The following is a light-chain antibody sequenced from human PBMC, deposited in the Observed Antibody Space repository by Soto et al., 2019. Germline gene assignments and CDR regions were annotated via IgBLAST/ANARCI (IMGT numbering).Light chain of an antibody. CDR1: QSITSSY. CDR2: GTS. J-gene: IGKJ1*01. CDR3: QQYGSSPPKT. Sequence: EIVLTQSPGTRSLSPGERATLSCRASQSITSSYLAWFQQKPGQAPRLLIHGTSTRASGIPDRFSGSGSGTDFTLTISRLEPEDFAVYYCQQYGSSPPKTFGQGTKVEIK. V-gene: IGKV3-20*01.